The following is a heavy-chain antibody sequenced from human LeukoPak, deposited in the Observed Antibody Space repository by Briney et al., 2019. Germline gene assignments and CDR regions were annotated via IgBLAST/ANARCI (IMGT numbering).Heavy chain of an antibody. V-gene: IGHV4-4*02. D-gene: IGHD3-10*01. CDR3: ARGRYYGSGSYFRRTTKTIYYMDV. Sequence: PSETLSLTCAVSGGSISSSNWWSWVRQPPGKGLEWIGEIYHSGSTNYNPSLKSRVTISVYKSKNQFSLKLSSVTSADTAVYYCARGRYYGSGSYFRRTTKTIYYMDVWGKGTTVTVSS. CDR1: GGSISSSNW. CDR2: IYHSGST. J-gene: IGHJ6*03.